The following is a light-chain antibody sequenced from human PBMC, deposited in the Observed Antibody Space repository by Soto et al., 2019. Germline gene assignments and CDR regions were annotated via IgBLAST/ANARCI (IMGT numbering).Light chain of an antibody. CDR2: AAS. CDR3: QQSYNTPRT. Sequence: DIQMTQSPSSLSASVGDRVTITCRASQSISTYLNRYQQKPGKAPKLLIYAASSLQSGVPSRFSGSGSGTDFTLTISSLQPEDFATYYCQQSYNTPRTFGQGTKVEIK. J-gene: IGKJ1*01. CDR1: QSISTY. V-gene: IGKV1-39*01.